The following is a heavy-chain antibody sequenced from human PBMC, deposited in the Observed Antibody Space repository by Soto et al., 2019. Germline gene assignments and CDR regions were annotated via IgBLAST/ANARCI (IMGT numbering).Heavy chain of an antibody. CDR3: ATDQGGGATTAFDI. CDR2: FDPEDGET. CDR1: GYTLTELS. V-gene: IGHV1-24*01. D-gene: IGHD1-26*01. J-gene: IGHJ3*02. Sequence: ASVKVSCKVSGYTLTELSMHWVRQAPGKGLEWMGGFDPEDGETIYAQKFQRRVTMTEDTSTDTAYMELSSLRSEDTAVYYCATDQGGGATTAFDIWGQGTMVTVSS.